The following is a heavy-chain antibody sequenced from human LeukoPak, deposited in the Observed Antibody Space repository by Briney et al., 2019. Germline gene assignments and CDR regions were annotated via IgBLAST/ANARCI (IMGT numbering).Heavy chain of an antibody. CDR2: ISAYNGNT. J-gene: IGHJ6*03. CDR1: GYTFTSYG. V-gene: IGHV1-18*01. Sequence: GASVKASCKASGYTFTSYGISWVRQAPGQGRGWMGWISAYNGNTNYAQKLQGRVTMTEDTSTDTAYMELSSLRSEDTAVYYCATGPFPDYYMDVWGKGTTVTVSS. CDR3: ATGPFPDYYMDV.